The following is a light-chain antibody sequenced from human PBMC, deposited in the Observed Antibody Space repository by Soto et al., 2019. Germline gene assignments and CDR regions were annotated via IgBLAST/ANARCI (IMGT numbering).Light chain of an antibody. V-gene: IGKV3-11*01. CDR1: QSISSN. J-gene: IGKJ1*01. CDR2: DAS. Sequence: EVVLTQSPVTLSLSPGQRATLSCRASQSISSNLAWYQQKPGQAPRLLISDASNRATGIPARFSGSGSETDFTLTISSLEPEDFGVYYCQQRSNWPPEWTFGQGTKVDIK. CDR3: QQRSNWPPEWT.